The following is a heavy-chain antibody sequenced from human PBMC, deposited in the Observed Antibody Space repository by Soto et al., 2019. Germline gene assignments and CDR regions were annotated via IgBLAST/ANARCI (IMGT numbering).Heavy chain of an antibody. D-gene: IGHD3-3*01. CDR3: GKVNDFWSGYYTGRDFDY. V-gene: IGHV3-23*01. Sequence: EVQLLESGGGLVQPGGSLRLSCAASGFTFSSYAMSWVRQAPGKGLEWVSGISGSGGSTYYADSVKGRFTISRDSSKNTLYLQMNSVRSEDTAVYYCGKVNDFWSGYYTGRDFDYWVQGTLVTVAS. CDR1: GFTFSSYA. CDR2: ISGSGGST. J-gene: IGHJ4*02.